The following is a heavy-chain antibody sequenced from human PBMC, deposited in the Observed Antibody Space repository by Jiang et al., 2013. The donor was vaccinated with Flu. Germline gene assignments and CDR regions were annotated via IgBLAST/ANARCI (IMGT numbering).Heavy chain of an antibody. CDR1: GFNFSGYY. V-gene: IGHV3-7*03. J-gene: IGHJ4*02. D-gene: IGHD3-3*01. Sequence: LVEVWGRALVQPGGSLRLSCAASGFNFSGYYMSWVRQAPGKGLEWVANIKQDAAEKYYVDSVKGRFTISRDNARNSLYLQMNSLRAEDTAVYYCARRQTYYDFWSGPPGFDCWGQGTLVTVSS. CDR2: IKQDAAEK. CDR3: ARRQTYYDFWSGPPGFDC.